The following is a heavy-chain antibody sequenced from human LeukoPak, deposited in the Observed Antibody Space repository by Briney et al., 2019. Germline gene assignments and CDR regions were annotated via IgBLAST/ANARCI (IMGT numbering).Heavy chain of an antibody. CDR2: IYTSGST. CDR3: ARRDLYYYYMDV. V-gene: IGHV4-61*02. J-gene: IGHJ6*03. CDR1: GGSISSGSYY. Sequence: SETLSLTCTVSGGSISSGSYYWSWIRQPAGKGLEWIGRIYTSGSTNYNPSLKSQVTISVDTSKNQFSLKLSSVTAADTAVYYCARRDLYYYYMDVWGKGTTVTVSS. D-gene: IGHD2-21*02.